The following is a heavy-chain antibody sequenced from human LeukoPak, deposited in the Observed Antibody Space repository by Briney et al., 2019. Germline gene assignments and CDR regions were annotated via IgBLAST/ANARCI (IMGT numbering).Heavy chain of an antibody. J-gene: IGHJ4*02. CDR2: ISAYNGNT. CDR3: ARVPHGDYPFVD. D-gene: IGHD4-17*01. V-gene: IGHV1-18*01. CDR1: GYTFTSYG. Sequence: ASVKVSCKASGYTFTSYGISWVRQAPGQGLEWMGWISAYNGNTNYAQKLQGRVTMTTDTSTSTAYMELRSLRSDDTAMYYCARVPHGDYPFVDWGQGTLVTVSS.